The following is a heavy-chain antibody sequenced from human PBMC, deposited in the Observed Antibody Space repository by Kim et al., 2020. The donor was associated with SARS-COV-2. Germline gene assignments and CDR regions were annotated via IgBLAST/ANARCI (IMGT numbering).Heavy chain of an antibody. CDR1: DYTFTNFG. D-gene: IGHD3-16*01. J-gene: IGHJ3*02. V-gene: IGHV1-18*01. CDR3: ARGGGLMAAFDI. Sequence: ASVKVSCQTSDYTFTNFGITWVRQAPGQGLEWLGWINAYNGKTDYAQKVQGRVSMTTDTATATAYMELTSLRSDDTAVYYCARGGGLMAAFDIWGQGTMV. CDR2: INAYNGKT.